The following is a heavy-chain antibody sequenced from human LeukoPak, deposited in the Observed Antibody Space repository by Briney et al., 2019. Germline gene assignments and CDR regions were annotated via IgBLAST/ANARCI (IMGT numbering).Heavy chain of an antibody. D-gene: IGHD3-10*01. J-gene: IGHJ5*02. Sequence: PSETLSLTCTVSGVSISSYYWSWVRQPPGKGLEWLGFISTSGNTNYIPSLKSRVTMSLDTSKNQFSLRLTSVTAADTAVYYCARYYYGSGSHYNVAWFDPWGQGTLVTVSS. V-gene: IGHV4-4*09. CDR3: ARYYYGSGSHYNVAWFDP. CDR1: GVSISSYY. CDR2: ISTSGNT.